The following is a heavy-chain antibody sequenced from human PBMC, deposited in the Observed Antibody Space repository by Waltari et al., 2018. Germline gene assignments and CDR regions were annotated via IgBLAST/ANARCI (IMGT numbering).Heavy chain of an antibody. Sequence: EVQLLESGGGLVQPGGSLRLSCAASGFTFSSYAMSWVRQAPGKGLEWVSAISGIGGSTYYADSVKGRFTISRDNSKNTLYLQMNSLRAEDTAVYYCAKAVGDCSSTSCYHYYYYGMDVWGQGTTVTVSS. CDR2: ISGIGGST. CDR3: AKAVGDCSSTSCYHYYYYGMDV. J-gene: IGHJ6*02. CDR1: GFTFSSYA. D-gene: IGHD2-2*01. V-gene: IGHV3-23*01.